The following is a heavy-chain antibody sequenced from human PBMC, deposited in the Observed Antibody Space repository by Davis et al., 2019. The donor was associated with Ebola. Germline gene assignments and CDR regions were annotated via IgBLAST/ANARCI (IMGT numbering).Heavy chain of an antibody. V-gene: IGHV4-34*01. CDR3: ARDDYVWGSYFN. D-gene: IGHD3-16*01. Sequence: GSLRLSCAVYGGSFSNYYWSWIRQPPGKGLEWIGEINLSGGTNYNPSLKSRVTMSLDTSKNQFSLKLNSVTATDTAVYYCARDDYVWGSYFNWGQGTLVTVSS. CDR1: GGSFSNYY. CDR2: INLSGGT. J-gene: IGHJ4*02.